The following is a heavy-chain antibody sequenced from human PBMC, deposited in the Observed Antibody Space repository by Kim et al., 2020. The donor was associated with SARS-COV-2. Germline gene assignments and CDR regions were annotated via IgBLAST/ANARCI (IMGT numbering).Heavy chain of an antibody. V-gene: IGHV3-23*01. CDR1: GFTFSSYA. CDR2: ISGTGGST. J-gene: IGHJ4*02. CDR3: AKDRTVGATGLSDY. D-gene: IGHD1-26*01. Sequence: GGSLRLSCAASGFTFSSYAMSWVRQAPGKGLEWVSSISGTGGSTYYADSVKGRFTISRDNSKNTLYLQMNSLRAEDTAVYYCAKDRTVGATGLSDYWGQGTLVTVSS.